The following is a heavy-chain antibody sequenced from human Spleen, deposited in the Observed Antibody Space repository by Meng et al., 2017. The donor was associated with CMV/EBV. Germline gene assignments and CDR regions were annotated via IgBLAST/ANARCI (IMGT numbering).Heavy chain of an antibody. CDR1: GYSFTGYY. J-gene: IGHJ6*02. V-gene: IGHV1-2*02. D-gene: IGHD2-2*02. CDR3: AGVVPAAIRGYYYYGMDV. CDR2: INPNSGGT. Sequence: ASVKVSCKAFGYSFTGYYIQWVRQAPGQGLEWMGWINPNSGGTNYAQKFQGRVTMTRDTSISTAYMELSRLRSDDTAVYYCAGVVPAAIRGYYYYGMDVWGQGTTVTVSS.